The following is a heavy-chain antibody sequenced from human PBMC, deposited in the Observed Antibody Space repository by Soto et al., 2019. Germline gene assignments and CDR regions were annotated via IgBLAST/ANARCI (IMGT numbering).Heavy chain of an antibody. J-gene: IGHJ4*02. Sequence: QVQLVQSGAEVKKPGSSVKVSCKASVGTFSSYAISWVRQAPGQGLEWMGGIIPIFGTANYAQKFQGRVTITADESTSAAYMELSSLRSEDTAVYYCAAVPNRLGGSCSGGSCYSAFDYWGQGTLVTVSS. D-gene: IGHD2-15*01. V-gene: IGHV1-69*01. CDR1: VGTFSSYA. CDR3: AAVPNRLGGSCSGGSCYSAFDY. CDR2: IIPIFGTA.